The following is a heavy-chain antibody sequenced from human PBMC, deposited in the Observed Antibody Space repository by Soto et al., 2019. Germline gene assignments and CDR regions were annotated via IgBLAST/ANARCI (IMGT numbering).Heavy chain of an antibody. J-gene: IGHJ5*02. CDR3: ARDPGGATGFDP. D-gene: IGHD1-1*01. V-gene: IGHV1-46*01. CDR2: INPSGGST. Sequence: ASVKVSCKASGYTFTSYYMHWVRQAPGQGLEWMGIINPSGGSTNYAQKFRGRVTMTTDTSTSAAYMELRSLISDDTAVYYCARDPGGATGFDPWGRGTLVTV. CDR1: GYTFTSYY.